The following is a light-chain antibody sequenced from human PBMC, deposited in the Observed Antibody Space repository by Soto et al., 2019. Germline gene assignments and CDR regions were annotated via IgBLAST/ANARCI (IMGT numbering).Light chain of an antibody. Sequence: EVGMTQSPATLSVSPGERVTLSRRSSQSVADNLAWFQQKPGQGPRLLIYGASTRATGIPARFSGSGSETDFTLTVSSLRSEDSAVYYCQQYNYWPITFGQGTRLEI. CDR3: QQYNYWPIT. J-gene: IGKJ5*01. CDR2: GAS. CDR1: QSVADN. V-gene: IGKV3-15*01.